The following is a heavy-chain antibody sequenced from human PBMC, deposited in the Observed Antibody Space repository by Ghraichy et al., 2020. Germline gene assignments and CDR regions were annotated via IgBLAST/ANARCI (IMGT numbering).Heavy chain of an antibody. CDR2: IDDAGSGT. J-gene: IGHJ4*02. CDR1: GSPLSSNW. Sequence: GGSLRLSCVVSGSPLSSNWMHWVRQAPGKGLVWVSRIDDAGSGTSYADSVKGRFTVSRDDTRNTVYLQMNSLRAEDTAVYYCATVFDFWGQGALVTVSS. V-gene: IGHV3-74*01. CDR3: ATVFDF.